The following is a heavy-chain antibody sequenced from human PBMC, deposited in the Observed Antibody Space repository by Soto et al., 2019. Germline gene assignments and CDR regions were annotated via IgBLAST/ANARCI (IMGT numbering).Heavy chain of an antibody. CDR2: ISAYNGNT. J-gene: IGHJ4*02. Sequence: ASVKVSCKASGYTFTSYGISWVRQAPGQGLEWMGWISAYNGNTNYAQKLQGRVTMTTDNSKNTLFLQMNSLRAEDTATYYCAKWHTYYYNSRAYSGFDCWGRGALVTVSS. V-gene: IGHV1-18*04. CDR1: GYTFTSYG. D-gene: IGHD3-22*01. CDR3: AKWHTYYYNSRAYSGFDC.